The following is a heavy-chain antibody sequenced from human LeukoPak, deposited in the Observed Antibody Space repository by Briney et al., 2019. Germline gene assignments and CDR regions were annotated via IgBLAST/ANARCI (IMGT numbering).Heavy chain of an antibody. CDR2: INHSGST. CDR3: ARAPRQSLDP. J-gene: IGHJ5*02. Sequence: SETLSLTCAVYGGSFSGYYWSWIRQPPGEGLEWIGEINHSGSTNHNPSLKSRVTISVDTSKNQFSLKLNSVTAADTAVYYCARAPRQSLDPWGQGTLVTVSS. V-gene: IGHV4-34*01. CDR1: GGSFSGYY. D-gene: IGHD6-19*01.